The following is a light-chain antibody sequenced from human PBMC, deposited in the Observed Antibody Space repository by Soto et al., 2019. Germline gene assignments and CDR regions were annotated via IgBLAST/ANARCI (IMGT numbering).Light chain of an antibody. CDR1: SSNIGSKT. CDR3: ASWDASLNGLV. CDR2: SNN. J-gene: IGLJ3*02. V-gene: IGLV1-44*01. Sequence: QPVLSQPPSASGTPGQRVAISCSGSSSNIGSKTVNWYQQVPGTAPKLLIYSNNQRPSGVPDRFSGSKSGTSASLAISGLQSADEADYYCASWDASLNGLVFGGGTKLTVL.